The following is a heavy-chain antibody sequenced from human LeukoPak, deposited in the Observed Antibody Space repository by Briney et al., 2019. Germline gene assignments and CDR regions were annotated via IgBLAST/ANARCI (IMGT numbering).Heavy chain of an antibody. D-gene: IGHD3-10*01. V-gene: IGHV4-59*11. J-gene: IGHJ5*02. CDR2: IFYSGST. CDR1: GGSISSHY. CDR3: ARAGAWQIDP. Sequence: SETLSLTCTVSGGSISSHYWSWIRQPPGEGLEWIGYIFYSGSTNYNPSLKSRVTISVDKSKNQFSLKLKSVTAADTAVYYCARAGAWQIDPWGQGTLVTVSS.